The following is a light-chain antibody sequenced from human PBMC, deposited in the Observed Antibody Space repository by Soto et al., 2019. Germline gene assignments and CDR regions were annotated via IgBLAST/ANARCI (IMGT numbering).Light chain of an antibody. Sequence: DIQMTQSASTLSASVGQTVTITCRARHSFRHWLAWYQQKPGKAPKFLIYKASTLESGVPSRFSGSGSGTEFTLTISSLQPDDFATYYCQQYNSYSWTFGQGTKVEIK. J-gene: IGKJ1*01. CDR1: HSFRHW. CDR2: KAS. CDR3: QQYNSYSWT. V-gene: IGKV1-5*03.